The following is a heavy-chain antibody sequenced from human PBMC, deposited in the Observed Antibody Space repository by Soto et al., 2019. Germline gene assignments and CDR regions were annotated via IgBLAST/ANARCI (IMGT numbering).Heavy chain of an antibody. Sequence: SETLSLTCTVSGGSXSSYYWSWIRQPPGKGLEWIGYIYYSGSTNYNPSLKSRVTISVDTSKNQFSLKLSSVTAADTAVYYCMLGSGWKDFDYWGQGTLVTVSS. CDR2: IYYSGST. CDR1: GGSXSSYY. V-gene: IGHV4-59*08. J-gene: IGHJ4*02. D-gene: IGHD3-22*01. CDR3: MLGSGWKDFDY.